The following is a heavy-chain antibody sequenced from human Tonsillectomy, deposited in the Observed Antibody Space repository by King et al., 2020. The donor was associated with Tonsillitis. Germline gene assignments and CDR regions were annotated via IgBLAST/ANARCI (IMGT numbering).Heavy chain of an antibody. V-gene: IGHV1-69*09. CDR3: ARDYYDGSQGGMDV. CDR1: GGTFSSYA. J-gene: IGHJ6*02. D-gene: IGHD3-22*01. Sequence: VQLVQSGAEVKKPGSSVKVSCKASGGTFSSYAISWVRQAPGQGLEWMGRIIPILGIANYAQKFQGRVTIIADKSTSTAYMELSSLRSEDTAVYYCARDYYDGSQGGMDVGGQGTTVTVS. CDR2: IIPILGIA.